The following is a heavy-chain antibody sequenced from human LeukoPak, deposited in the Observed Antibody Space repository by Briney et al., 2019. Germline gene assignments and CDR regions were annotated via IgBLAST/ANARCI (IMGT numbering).Heavy chain of an antibody. CDR3: AKTMGITMIVVDDAFDI. CDR1: GFTFSSYG. D-gene: IGHD3-22*01. Sequence: PGGSLRLSCAASGFTFSSYGMHWVRQAPGKGLEWVAVISYDGSNKYYADSVKGRFTISRDNSKNTLYLQMNSLRAEDTAVYYRAKTMGITMIVVDDAFDIWGQGTMVTVSS. V-gene: IGHV3-30*18. J-gene: IGHJ3*02. CDR2: ISYDGSNK.